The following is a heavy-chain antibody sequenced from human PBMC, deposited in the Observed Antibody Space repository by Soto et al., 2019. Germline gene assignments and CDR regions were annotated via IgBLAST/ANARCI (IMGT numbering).Heavy chain of an antibody. V-gene: IGHV3-48*02. J-gene: IGHJ2*01. CDR3: ARVRTTVTSRYWYFDL. CDR2: ISSSSSTI. Sequence: EVQLVESGGGLVQPGGSLRLSCAASGFTFSSYSMNWVRQAPGKGLEWVSYISSSSSTIYYADSVKGRFTISRDNAKNSLYLQMNSLRDEDTAVYYCARVRTTVTSRYWYFDLWGRGTLVTVSS. CDR1: GFTFSSYS. D-gene: IGHD4-17*01.